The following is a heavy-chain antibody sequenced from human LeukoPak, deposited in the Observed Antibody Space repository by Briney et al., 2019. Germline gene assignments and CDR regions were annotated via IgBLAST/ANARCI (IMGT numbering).Heavy chain of an antibody. CDR1: GGSISSYY. Sequence: SETLSLTCTVSGGSISSYYWSWIRQPPGKGLEWIGYIYYSGSTNYNPSLKSRVTISVDTSKNQFSLKLSSVTAADTAVYYCARARRVVPAAIFSSYYYYMDIWGKGTTVTVSS. D-gene: IGHD2-2*02. CDR3: ARARRVVPAAIFSSYYYYMDI. J-gene: IGHJ6*03. V-gene: IGHV4-59*01. CDR2: IYYSGST.